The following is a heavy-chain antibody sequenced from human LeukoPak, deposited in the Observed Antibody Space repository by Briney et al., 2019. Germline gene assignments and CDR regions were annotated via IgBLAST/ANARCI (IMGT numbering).Heavy chain of an antibody. V-gene: IGHV1-8*01. CDR1: GYTFTTSD. D-gene: IGHD6-13*01. J-gene: IGHJ4*02. Sequence: ASVKVSCTASGYTFTTSDINWVRQATGQGLEWMGWMNPNSGKTGSAQKFQGRLTMTKNTSTSTAYMEVTGLKFEDMAIYYCARGRPGPAGAGTYDFWGQGTLITVSS. CDR2: MNPNSGKT. CDR3: ARGRPGPAGAGTYDF.